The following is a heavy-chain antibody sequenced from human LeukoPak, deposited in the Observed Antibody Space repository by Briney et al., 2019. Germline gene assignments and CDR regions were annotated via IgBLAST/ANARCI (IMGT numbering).Heavy chain of an antibody. D-gene: IGHD2-15*01. CDR2: IYYSGST. Sequence: SETLSLTCTVSGGSISSSSYYWGWIRQPPGKGLEWIGSIYYSGSTYYNPSLKSRVTISVDTSKNQFSLKLSSVTAADTAVYYCAIGRLLPDYWGQGTLVTVSS. CDR1: GGSISSSSYY. J-gene: IGHJ4*02. V-gene: IGHV4-39*07. CDR3: AIGRLLPDY.